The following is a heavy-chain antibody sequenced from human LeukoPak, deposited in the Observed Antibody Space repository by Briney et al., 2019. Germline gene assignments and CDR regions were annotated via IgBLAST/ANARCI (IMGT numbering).Heavy chain of an antibody. V-gene: IGHV1-46*01. CDR3: ARGYCSSTSCLDFDY. CDR1: GYTFTSYY. D-gene: IGHD2-2*01. Sequence: ASVKVSCKASGYTFTSYYMHWVRQAPGLGLEWMGIINPSGGSTSYAQKFQGRVTMTRDTSTSTVYMELSSLRSEDTAVYYCARGYCSSTSCLDFDYWGQGTLVTVSS. CDR2: INPSGGST. J-gene: IGHJ4*02.